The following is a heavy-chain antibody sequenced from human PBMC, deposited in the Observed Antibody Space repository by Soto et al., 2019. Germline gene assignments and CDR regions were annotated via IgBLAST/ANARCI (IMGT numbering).Heavy chain of an antibody. CDR3: ARESHDILTGPPWVWYFDL. Sequence: QVQLQQWGAGPVRPLETLSLTCGVSGGSFSGYYWAWIRQSPGKGLEWIGEINDRGSINYNPSLKSRVSISVDTSKNHYSLNLRSVTAADTAVYYCARESHDILTGPPWVWYFDLWGRGTRVTVSS. J-gene: IGHJ2*01. CDR2: INDRGSI. V-gene: IGHV4-34*01. CDR1: GGSFSGYY. D-gene: IGHD3-9*01.